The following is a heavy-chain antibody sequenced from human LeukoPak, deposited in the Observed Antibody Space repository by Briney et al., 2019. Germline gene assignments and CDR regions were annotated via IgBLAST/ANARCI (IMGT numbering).Heavy chain of an antibody. V-gene: IGHV4-30-2*01. CDR2: IYHSGST. CDR3: AREGDADAFDI. CDR1: GGSISSGGYS. D-gene: IGHD2-21*02. J-gene: IGHJ3*02. Sequence: SETLSLTCAVSGGSISSGGYSWSWIRQPPGKGLEWIGYIYHSGSTYYNPSLKGRVTISVDRSKNQFSLKLSSVTAADTAVYYCAREGDADAFDIWGQGTMVTVSS.